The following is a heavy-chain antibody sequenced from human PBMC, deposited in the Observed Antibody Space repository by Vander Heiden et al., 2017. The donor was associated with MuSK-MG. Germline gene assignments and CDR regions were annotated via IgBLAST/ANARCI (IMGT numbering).Heavy chain of an antibody. CDR3: ARGHPEEQGLGVGGYYFDY. J-gene: IGHJ4*02. D-gene: IGHD6-19*01. Sequence: SGAEVKKPGASVKVSCKASGYTFTSYGISWVRQAPGQGLEWMGWISAYNGNTNYAQKLQGRGTMTTDTSTSTAYMELRRRRSEETAVYYCARGHPEEQGLGVGGYYFDYWGQGTLVTVSS. CDR2: ISAYNGNT. CDR1: GYTFTSYG. V-gene: IGHV1-18*01.